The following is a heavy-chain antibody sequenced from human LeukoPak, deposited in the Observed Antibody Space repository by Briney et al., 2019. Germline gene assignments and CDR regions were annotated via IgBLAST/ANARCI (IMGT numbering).Heavy chain of an antibody. CDR1: GGSISSGGYY. Sequence: SETLSLTCTVSGGSISSGGYYWSWIRQHPGKGLEWIGYIYYSGSTYYNPSLKSRVTISVDTSKNQFSLKLSSVTAADTAVYYCARGGEYYDFWSGSLEDPYYFDYWGQGTLVTVSS. CDR2: IYYSGST. V-gene: IGHV4-31*03. CDR3: ARGGEYYDFWSGSLEDPYYFDY. D-gene: IGHD3-3*01. J-gene: IGHJ4*02.